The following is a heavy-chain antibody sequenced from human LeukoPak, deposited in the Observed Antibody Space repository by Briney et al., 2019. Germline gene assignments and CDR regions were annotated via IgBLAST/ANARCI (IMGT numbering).Heavy chain of an antibody. D-gene: IGHD5-18*01. CDR3: AKVTLPPSLNTQNWFDP. Sequence: PGGSLRLSCAASGFTFSSYAMSLVRQAPGKGLEWVSAISGSGGSTYYADSVKGRFTISRDNSKNTLYLQMSSLRAEDTAVYYCAKVTLPPSLNTQNWFDPWGREPWSPSPQ. J-gene: IGHJ5*02. CDR2: ISGSGGST. V-gene: IGHV3-23*01. CDR1: GFTFSSYA.